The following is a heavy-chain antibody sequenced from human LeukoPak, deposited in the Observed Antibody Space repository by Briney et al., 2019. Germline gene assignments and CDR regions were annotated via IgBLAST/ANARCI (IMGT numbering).Heavy chain of an antibody. J-gene: IGHJ6*03. CDR1: GFTFSSYS. CDR2: ISSSSSYI. Sequence: PGGSLRLSCAASGFTFSSYSMNWVRQAPGKGLEWVSSISSSSSYIYYADSVKGRFTISRDNAKNSLYLQMNSLRAEDTAVYYCAILGDYYYGSGSYLGYYYMDVWGKGTTVTVSS. V-gene: IGHV3-21*01. D-gene: IGHD3-10*01. CDR3: AILGDYYYGSGSYLGYYYMDV.